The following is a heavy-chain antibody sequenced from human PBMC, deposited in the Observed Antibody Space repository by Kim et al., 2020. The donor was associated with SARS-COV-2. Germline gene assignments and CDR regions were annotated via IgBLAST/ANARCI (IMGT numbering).Heavy chain of an antibody. Sequence: SETLSLTCTVSGASISRGLYYWSWIRQHPGKGLEWIGYIFYSGSTSYNPSLKSRLTISVDTSKNQFSLMLISVTAADTATYYCARDCSGGSCYPDPFDVWGQGTMVTVS. J-gene: IGHJ3*01. CDR3: ARDCSGGSCYPDPFDV. D-gene: IGHD2-15*01. V-gene: IGHV4-31*03. CDR2: IFYSGST. CDR1: GASISRGLYY.